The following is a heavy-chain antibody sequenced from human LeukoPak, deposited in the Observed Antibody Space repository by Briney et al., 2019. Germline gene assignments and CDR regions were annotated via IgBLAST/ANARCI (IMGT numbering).Heavy chain of an antibody. CDR2: ISYDGSNK. J-gene: IGHJ4*02. D-gene: IGHD2-2*02. CDR3: TLPAAIGGYFDY. CDR1: GFTFSSYS. V-gene: IGHV3-30*03. Sequence: GGSLRLSCAASGFTFSSYSMHWVRQAPGKGLEWVAVISYDGSNKYYADSVKGRFTISRDNSKNTLYLQMNSLRAEDTAVYYCTLPAAIGGYFDYWGQGTLVTVSS.